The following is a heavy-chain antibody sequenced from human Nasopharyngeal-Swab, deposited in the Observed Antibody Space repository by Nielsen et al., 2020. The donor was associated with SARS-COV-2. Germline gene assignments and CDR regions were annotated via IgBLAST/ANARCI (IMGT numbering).Heavy chain of an antibody. Sequence: GESLKISCAASGFTFSSYAMSWVRQAPGQGLEWVSAISGSGGSTYYADSVKGRFTISRDNSKNTLYLQMNSLRAEDTAVYYCAKDLAYCGGDCYSGFDYWGQGTLVTVSS. D-gene: IGHD2-21*02. V-gene: IGHV3-23*01. CDR2: ISGSGGST. CDR3: AKDLAYCGGDCYSGFDY. CDR1: GFTFSSYA. J-gene: IGHJ4*02.